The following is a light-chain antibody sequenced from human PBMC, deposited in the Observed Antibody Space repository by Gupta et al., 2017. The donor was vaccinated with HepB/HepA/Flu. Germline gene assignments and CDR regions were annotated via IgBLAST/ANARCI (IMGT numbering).Light chain of an antibody. V-gene: IGKV3-20*01. J-gene: IGKJ1*01. Sequence: EIVLTPSPGTLSLSPGERATLSCRASQSVSNNFLAWYQQKPGQAPRLLIYAASYRDSGIPDRFSGSGSGSDFTLTISRLEPEDFAVYYCQQYGSSFRTFGQGTRVEI. CDR1: QSVSNNF. CDR3: QQYGSSFRT. CDR2: AAS.